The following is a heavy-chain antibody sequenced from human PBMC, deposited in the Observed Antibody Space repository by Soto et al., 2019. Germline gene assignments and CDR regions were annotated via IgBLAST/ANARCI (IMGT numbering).Heavy chain of an antibody. D-gene: IGHD3-22*01. J-gene: IGHJ3*01. V-gene: IGHV3-23*01. Sequence: PGGSLRLSCASSGFVFGTYAMSWVRQAPGKGLEWVSTITGNGGSTYYPDSMRGRFAISRDNSQNTVYLQIKSLRAEDTAVYFCAKDVSFDSTGYSYLKAFDVWGQGTLVTVS. CDR2: ITGNGGST. CDR3: AKDVSFDSTGYSYLKAFDV. CDR1: GFVFGTYA.